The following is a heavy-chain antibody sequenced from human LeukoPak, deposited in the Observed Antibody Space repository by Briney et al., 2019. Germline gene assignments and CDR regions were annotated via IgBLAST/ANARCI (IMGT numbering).Heavy chain of an antibody. CDR2: INPSTGGT. V-gene: IGHV1-2*02. D-gene: IGHD1-26*01. J-gene: IGHJ4*02. Sequence: ASVKVSCKASGYTFSGYYIHWVRQAPGQGLEWMGWINPSTGGTKYAQRFQDRVTMTRDTSISTAYMEVSRLRSDDTAVYYCARQSTRLFNTGSYYPPPAYDYWGQGTLVIVSS. CDR3: ARQSTRLFNTGSYYPPPAYDY. CDR1: GYTFSGYY.